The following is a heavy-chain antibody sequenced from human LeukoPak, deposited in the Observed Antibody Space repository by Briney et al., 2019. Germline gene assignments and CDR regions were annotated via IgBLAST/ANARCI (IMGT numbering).Heavy chain of an antibody. Sequence: PSETLSLTCTVSGGSISSSSHYGGWIRQPPGKGLEWIGTIYYSGGTYYNPSLKSRVTISVDTSKNQFSLKLSSVTAADTAVYYCARVEEGYGSGRRENYYYYYMDVWGKGTTVTISS. J-gene: IGHJ6*03. CDR1: GGSISSSSHY. V-gene: IGHV4-39*07. D-gene: IGHD3-10*01. CDR2: IYYSGGT. CDR3: ARVEEGYGSGRRENYYYYYMDV.